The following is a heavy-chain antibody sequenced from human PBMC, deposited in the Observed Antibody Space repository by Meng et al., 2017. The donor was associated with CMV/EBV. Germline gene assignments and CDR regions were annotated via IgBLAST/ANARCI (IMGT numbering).Heavy chain of an antibody. J-gene: IGHJ3*02. V-gene: IGHV3-30-3*01. D-gene: IGHD1-26*01. CDR2: ISYDGSNK. CDR3: ARDRLVGWGGAFDI. CDR1: GFTFSSYA. Sequence: GESLKISCAASGFTFSSYAMHWVRQAPGTGLEWVAVISYDGSNKYYADSVKGRFTISRDNSKNTLYLRMNSLRAEDTAVYYCARDRLVGWGGAFDIWGQGTMVTV.